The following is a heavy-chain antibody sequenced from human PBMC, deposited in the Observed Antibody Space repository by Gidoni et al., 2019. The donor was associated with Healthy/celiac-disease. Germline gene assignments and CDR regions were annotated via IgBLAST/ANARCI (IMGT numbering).Heavy chain of an antibody. D-gene: IGHD2-15*01. CDR3: ARGGVAATIGY. J-gene: IGHJ4*02. CDR2: ISSSSSYI. Sequence: EVQLVESGGGLVKPGGSLSLSCAASGFTFSSYSMNRVRQAPGKGLEWVSSISSSSSYIYYADSVKGRFTISRDNAKNSLYLQMNSLRAEDTAVYYCARGGVAATIGYWGQGTLVTVSS. CDR1: GFTFSSYS. V-gene: IGHV3-21*01.